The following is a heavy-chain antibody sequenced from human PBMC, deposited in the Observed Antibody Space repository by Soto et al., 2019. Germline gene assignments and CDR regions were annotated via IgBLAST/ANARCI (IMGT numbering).Heavy chain of an antibody. D-gene: IGHD1-1*01. CDR2: ISPGVYST. CDR3: AKALGNPYYYYYMDV. CDR1: GFNFNIYA. V-gene: IGHV3-23*01. Sequence: EVQLLESGGGLVQPGGSLRLSCAASGFNFNIYAMTWVRQAPGKGLEWVSTISPGVYSTYFADSVKGRVTISRDNSKNTLSLQMNSLRAEDTATYFCAKALGNPYYYYYMDVWGTGTTVTVSS. J-gene: IGHJ6*03.